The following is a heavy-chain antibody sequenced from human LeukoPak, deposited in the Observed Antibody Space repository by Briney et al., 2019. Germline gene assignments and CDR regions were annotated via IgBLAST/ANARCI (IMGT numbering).Heavy chain of an antibody. CDR3: ARSGGGVVPAAIDY. Sequence: ASVKVSCKASGYTFTGYYMHWVRQAPGQGLEWMGWINPNSGGTNYVQKFQGRVTMTRDTSISTAYMELSRLRSDDTAVYYCARSGGGVVPAAIDYWGQGTLVTVSS. CDR2: INPNSGGT. J-gene: IGHJ4*02. CDR1: GYTFTGYY. V-gene: IGHV1-2*02. D-gene: IGHD2-2*01.